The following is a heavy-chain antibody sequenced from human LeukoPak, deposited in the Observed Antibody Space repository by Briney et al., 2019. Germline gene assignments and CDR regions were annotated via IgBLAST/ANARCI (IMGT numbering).Heavy chain of an antibody. Sequence: SETLSLTCTVSGGSISSGGYYWSWIRQPPGKGLEWIGEINHSGSTNYNPSLKSRVTISVDTSKNQFSLKLSSVTAADTAVYYCARGKKALGLGYCSSTSCYTHYYYYGMDVWGQGTTVTVSS. CDR1: GGSISSGGYY. CDR3: ARGKKALGLGYCSSTSCYTHYYYYGMDV. CDR2: INHSGST. D-gene: IGHD2-2*02. V-gene: IGHV4-39*07. J-gene: IGHJ6*02.